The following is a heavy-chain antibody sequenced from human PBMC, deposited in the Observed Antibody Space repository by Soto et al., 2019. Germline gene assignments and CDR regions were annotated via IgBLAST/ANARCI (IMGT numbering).Heavy chain of an antibody. J-gene: IGHJ4*02. D-gene: IGHD3-22*01. CDR3: AKDPQTYYFDSTGYSYAPLYAY. CDR1: RFTFSDYA. Sequence: GGSLRLSCAASRFTFSDYAMSWVRQAPGKGLEWVSTISGSGGSTYYADSVKGRFTISRDNSKNTLYLQMNSLRAEDTALYHCAKDPQTYYFDSTGYSYAPLYAYWGRGTLVTVS. V-gene: IGHV3-23*01. CDR2: ISGSGGST.